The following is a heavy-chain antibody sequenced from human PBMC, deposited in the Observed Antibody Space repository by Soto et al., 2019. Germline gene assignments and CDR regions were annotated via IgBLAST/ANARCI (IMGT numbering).Heavy chain of an antibody. CDR2: IIPIFGIA. CDR3: AREDRDRETGLVPAAIDGMDV. D-gene: IGHD2-2*01. V-gene: IGHV1-69*08. J-gene: IGHJ6*02. Sequence: QVQLVQSGAEVKKPGSSVKVSCKASVGTFSRYSITWVRQAPGHGLEWIGRIIPIFGIASYAQKFQGRVTITSAEGTSTAYMEQSSLRSDDTAVYYCAREDRDRETGLVPAAIDGMDVWGRGSTVTVSS. CDR1: VGTFSRYS.